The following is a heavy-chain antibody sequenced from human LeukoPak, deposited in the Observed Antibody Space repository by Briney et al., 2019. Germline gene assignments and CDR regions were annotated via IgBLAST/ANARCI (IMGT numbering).Heavy chain of an antibody. CDR3: SGAWSTRLKS. D-gene: IGHD5/OR15-5a*01. CDR2: IFDGKTV. J-gene: IGHJ1*01. CDR1: GESLNSYY. V-gene: IGHV4-34*12. Sequence: SDTLSLTCAVYGESLNSYYWSWIRQSPGKGLEWIGDIFDGKTVNYNPSLKSRVTISAVMSSQQFSLSLRSVTAADTAVYCASGAWSTRLKSWAQGALVIVSS.